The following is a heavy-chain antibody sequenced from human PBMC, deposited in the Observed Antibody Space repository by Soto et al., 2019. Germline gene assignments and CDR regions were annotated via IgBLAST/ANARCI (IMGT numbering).Heavy chain of an antibody. Sequence: SETLSLTCTVSGGPLSSGSHYWSWIRQHPGKGLEWIGYIFYSGATYYNPSLKSRVTMPVDTSKNQFSLKLNSVTAADTAVYYCARGGTDSSSWYAFDIWGQGTMVTVSS. CDR2: IFYSGAT. D-gene: IGHD6-13*01. CDR1: GGPLSSGSHY. V-gene: IGHV4-31*03. CDR3: ARGGTDSSSWYAFDI. J-gene: IGHJ3*02.